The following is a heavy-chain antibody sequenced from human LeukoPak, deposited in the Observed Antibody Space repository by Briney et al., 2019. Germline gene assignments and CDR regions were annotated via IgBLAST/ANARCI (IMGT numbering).Heavy chain of an antibody. CDR1: GFPFNKAW. V-gene: IGHV3-30*18. J-gene: IGHJ4*02. CDR2: ISYDGSNK. CDR3: AKLGY. Sequence: QAGGSLRLSCAASGFPFNKAWMTWVRQAPGKGLEWVAVISYDGSNKYYADSVKGRFTISRDNSKNTLYLQMNSLRAEDTAVYYCAKLGYWGQGTLVTVSS. D-gene: IGHD7-27*01.